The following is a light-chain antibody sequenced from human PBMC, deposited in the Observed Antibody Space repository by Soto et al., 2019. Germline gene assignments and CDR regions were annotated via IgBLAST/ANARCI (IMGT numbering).Light chain of an antibody. J-gene: IGKJ2*01. CDR1: QGVSSY. CDR2: DAS. CDR3: QQRSNWPPYT. Sequence: EIVLTQSPATLCLSQGERATLSCRASQGVSSYLAWYQQKPGQAPRLLIYDASNRATGIPARFSGSGSGTDFTLTISSLEPEDFAVYYCQQRSNWPPYTFGQGTKLEIK. V-gene: IGKV3-11*01.